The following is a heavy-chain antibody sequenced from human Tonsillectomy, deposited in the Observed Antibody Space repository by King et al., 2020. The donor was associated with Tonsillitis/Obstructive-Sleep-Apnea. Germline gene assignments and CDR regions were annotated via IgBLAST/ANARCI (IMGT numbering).Heavy chain of an antibody. J-gene: IGHJ4*02. V-gene: IGHV4-61*01. D-gene: IGHD2-15*01. CDR2: ISYSGGT. Sequence: VQLQESVPGLVKPSETLSLTCTVSGGSVGSASYFLSCIRQPPGKGLEWIGYISYSGGTNSNPSLKSRVTISVDKSKNQFSLNLSSVTAADTAVYYVAKYCSGGSCHPGFDCWGQGTLVTVSS. CDR3: AKYCSGGSCHPGFDC. CDR1: GGSVGSASYF.